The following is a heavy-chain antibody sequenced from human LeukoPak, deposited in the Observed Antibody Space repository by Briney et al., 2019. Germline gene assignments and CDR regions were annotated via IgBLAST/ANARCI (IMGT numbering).Heavy chain of an antibody. CDR1: GYTFSAYG. V-gene: IGHV1-18*01. D-gene: IGHD5/OR15-5a*01. J-gene: IGHJ6*02. CDR2: INFHKSDT. Sequence: GASVKVCCKASGYTFSAYGINWVRLAPGQGLEWKASINFHKSDTHYAQKFQGRVTMTTDTSTSTAYMELRSLRSDDTAIYYCARRKYGVDYKGMHVWGQGTTVTVSS. CDR3: ARRKYGVDYKGMHV.